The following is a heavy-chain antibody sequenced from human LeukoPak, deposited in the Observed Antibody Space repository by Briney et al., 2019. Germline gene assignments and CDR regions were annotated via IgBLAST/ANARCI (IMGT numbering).Heavy chain of an antibody. CDR1: GGSLSGYY. CDR2: INHSGST. J-gene: IGHJ5*02. V-gene: IGHV4-34*01. Sequence: SETLSLTCAVYGGSLSGYYWSWIRQPPGKGLEWIGEINHSGSTNYNPSLKSRVTISVDTSKNQFSLKLSSVTAADTAVYYCARSTSDIVVVPAATNNWFDPWGQGTLVTVSS. CDR3: ARSTSDIVVVPAATNNWFDP. D-gene: IGHD2-2*01.